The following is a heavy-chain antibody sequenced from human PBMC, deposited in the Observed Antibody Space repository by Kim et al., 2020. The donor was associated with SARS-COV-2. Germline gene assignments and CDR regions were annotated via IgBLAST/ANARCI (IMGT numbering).Heavy chain of an antibody. V-gene: IGHV3-7*01. J-gene: IGHJ4*02. Sequence: GGSLRLSRAASGFSFSSYWMNWVRQAPGKGLEWVANIRHDGSEKNYVDSVKGRFTISRDNAKNSLFLQMNSLRDDDTAVYYCASTNSFSYWGQRTLITVSS. CDR2: IRHDGSEK. CDR3: ASTNSFSY. CDR1: GFSFSSYW. D-gene: IGHD3-3*01.